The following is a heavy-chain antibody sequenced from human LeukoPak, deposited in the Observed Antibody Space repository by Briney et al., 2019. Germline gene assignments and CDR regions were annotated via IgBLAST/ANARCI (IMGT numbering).Heavy chain of an antibody. CDR1: GGSISSGGSY. CDR2: IYYSGST. D-gene: IGHD3-16*02. J-gene: IGHJ4*02. Sequence: SETLSLTCTVSGGSISSGGSYWSWIRQHPGKGLEWIGYIYYSGSTYYNPSLKSRVTISVDTSKNQFSLKLSSVTAADTAVYYCARRRRQWLRLGELSSYYFDYWGQGTLVTVSS. V-gene: IGHV4-31*03. CDR3: ARRRRQWLRLGELSSYYFDY.